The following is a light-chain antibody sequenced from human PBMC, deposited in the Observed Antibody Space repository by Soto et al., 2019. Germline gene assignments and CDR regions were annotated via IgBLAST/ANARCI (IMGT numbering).Light chain of an antibody. J-gene: IGKJ4*01. CDR3: QQYGS. CDR1: QSVSSSY. Sequence: EIVLTQSPGTLSLSPGERGTLSCRASQSVSSSYLAWYQQKPGQAPRLLIYGASSRATGIPDRFSGSGSGTDFTLTISRLEPEDFAVYYCQQYGSFGGGTKVEIK. CDR2: GAS. V-gene: IGKV3-20*01.